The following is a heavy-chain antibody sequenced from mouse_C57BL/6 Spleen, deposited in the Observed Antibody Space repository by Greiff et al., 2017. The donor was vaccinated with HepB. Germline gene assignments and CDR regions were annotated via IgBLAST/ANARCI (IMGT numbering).Heavy chain of an antibody. V-gene: IGHV1-69*01. D-gene: IGHD1-1*01. CDR1: GYTFTSYW. Sequence: VQLQQPGAELVMPGASVKLSCKASGYTFTSYWMHWVKQRPGQGLEWIGEIDPSDSYTNYNQKFKGKSTLTVDKSSSTAYMQLSSLTSEDSAVYHCARYYYGSSRGFDYWGQGTTLTVSS. J-gene: IGHJ2*01. CDR2: IDPSDSYT. CDR3: ARYYYGSSRGFDY.